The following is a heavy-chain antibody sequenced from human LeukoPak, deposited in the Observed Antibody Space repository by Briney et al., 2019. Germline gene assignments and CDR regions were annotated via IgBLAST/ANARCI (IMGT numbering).Heavy chain of an antibody. V-gene: IGHV4-59*01. CDR2: LSNSGST. CDR3: ASYGSGSYYFDY. CDR1: GGSISTYY. D-gene: IGHD3-10*01. J-gene: IGHJ4*02. Sequence: SETLSLTCSLSGGSISTYYWTWIRQPPGKGLEWIEDLSNSGSTYYNPSLKSRVTMSLDTSKNQFSLKLTSVTAADTAVYYCASYGSGSYYFDYWGQGTLVTVSS.